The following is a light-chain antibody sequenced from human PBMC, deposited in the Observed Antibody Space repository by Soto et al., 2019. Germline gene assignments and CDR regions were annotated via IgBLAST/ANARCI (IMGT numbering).Light chain of an antibody. CDR3: QQYGLSPWT. V-gene: IGKV3-20*01. CDR1: HSGGSTS. CDR2: GAS. J-gene: IGKJ1*01. Sequence: EIVLTQSPGPLSLSPGDRATLSCRASHSGGSTSLAWYQQKPGQAPRLLIFGASSRATDIPDRFSGSGSGTDFTLTISRLEPEDFAVYYCQQYGLSPWTFGQGTKVEIK.